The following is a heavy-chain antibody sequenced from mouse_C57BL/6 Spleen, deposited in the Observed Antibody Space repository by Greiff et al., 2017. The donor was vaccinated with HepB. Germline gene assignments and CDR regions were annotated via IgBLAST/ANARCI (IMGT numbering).Heavy chain of an antibody. D-gene: IGHD2-13*01. V-gene: IGHV14-1*01. CDR2: IDPEDGDT. CDR3: TSPIYYDDLDY. CDR1: GFNIKDYY. Sequence: VQLQQSGAELVRPGASVKLSCTASGFNIKDYYMHWVKQRPEQGLEWIGRIDPEDGDTKYAPKFQGKATMTADTSSNTAYLQLSSLTSEDTAVYYCTSPIYYDDLDYWGQGTTLTVSS. J-gene: IGHJ2*01.